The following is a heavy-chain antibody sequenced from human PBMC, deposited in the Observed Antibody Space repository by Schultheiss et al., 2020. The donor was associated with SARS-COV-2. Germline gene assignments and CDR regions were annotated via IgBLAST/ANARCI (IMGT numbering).Heavy chain of an antibody. D-gene: IGHD6-25*01. Sequence: GGSLRLSCAASGFTFSSYAMHWVRQAPGKGLEWVAVISYDGSNKYYADSVKGRFTISRDNSKNTLFLQMNSLRADDTALYYCAKVQAATIDSWGQGTLVTVSS. CDR1: GFTFSSYA. CDR2: ISYDGSNK. CDR3: AKVQAATIDS. J-gene: IGHJ4*02. V-gene: IGHV3-30-3*01.